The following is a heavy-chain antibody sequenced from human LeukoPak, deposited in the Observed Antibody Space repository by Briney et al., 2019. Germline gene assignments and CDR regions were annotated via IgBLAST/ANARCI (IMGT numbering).Heavy chain of an antibody. CDR1: GFTFSNAW. V-gene: IGHV3-53*01. CDR3: ARDDEGSNYGAFDI. J-gene: IGHJ3*02. Sequence: GGSLRLSCAASGFTFSNAWMSWVRQAPGKGLEWVSVIYSGGSTYYADSVKGRFTISRDNSKNTLYLQMNSLRAEDTAVYYCARDDEGSNYGAFDIWGQGTMVTVSS. CDR2: IYSGGST. D-gene: IGHD3-16*01.